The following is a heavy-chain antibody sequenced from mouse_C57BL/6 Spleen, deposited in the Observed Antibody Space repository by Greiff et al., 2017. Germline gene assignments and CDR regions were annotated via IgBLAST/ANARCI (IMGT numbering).Heavy chain of an antibody. V-gene: IGHV3-6*01. D-gene: IGHD2-3*01. J-gene: IGHJ4*01. CDR2: ISYDGSN. CDR3: AKDDGYKAMDY. Sequence: EVQVVESGPGLVKPSQSLSLTCSVTGYSITSGYYWNWIRQFPGNKLEWMGYISYDGSNNYNPYLKTRISITRDTSKNQYFLKLNSVTTEDTATYYCAKDDGYKAMDYWGQGTSVTVSS. CDR1: GYSITSGYY.